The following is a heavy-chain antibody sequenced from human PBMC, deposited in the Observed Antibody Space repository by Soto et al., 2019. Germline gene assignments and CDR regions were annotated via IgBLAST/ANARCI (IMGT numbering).Heavy chain of an antibody. CDR1: EFTFRSYW. CDR3: ARGDFYSGDL. D-gene: IGHD4-4*01. CDR2: INEDESEK. Sequence: EVQLVESGGGLVQPGGSLRLSCVASEFTFRSYWMSWVRQAPGKGLEWVAKINEDESEKNYVDSVKGRFTISRDNAKNSPYLQINSLRAEDTAMYFCARGDFYSGDLWGQGTLVTVSP. V-gene: IGHV3-7*03. J-gene: IGHJ5*02.